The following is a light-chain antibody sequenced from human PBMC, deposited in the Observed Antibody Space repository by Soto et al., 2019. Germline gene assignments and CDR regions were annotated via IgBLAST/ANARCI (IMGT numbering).Light chain of an antibody. J-gene: IGKJ5*01. V-gene: IGKV3-20*01. CDR1: QSVTSSY. Sequence: EIVLTQSPRTLSLSPGERATHSCSASQSVTSSYLAWYQQKPGQAPSLLIYGASSRATGIPDRFSGTGSGTDFTLTVSRLEPEDFAVYYCQQYGTSPITFGQGTRLEIK. CDR2: GAS. CDR3: QQYGTSPIT.